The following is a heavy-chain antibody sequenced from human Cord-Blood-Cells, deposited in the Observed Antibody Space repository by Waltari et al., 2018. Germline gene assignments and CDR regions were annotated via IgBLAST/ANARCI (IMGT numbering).Heavy chain of an antibody. CDR1: GFTFSSYG. CDR2: IWYDGSNK. D-gene: IGHD6-13*01. J-gene: IGHJ4*02. V-gene: IGHV3-33*01. Sequence: QVQLVESGGGVVQPGRSLRLSCAASGFTFSSYGMHWVRQAPGKGLAWVAVIWYDGSNKYYADSGKGRFTSSRDNSKNTLYLQMNSLRAEDTAVYYCARHAVAAAAYDYWGQGTLVTVSS. CDR3: ARHAVAAAAYDY.